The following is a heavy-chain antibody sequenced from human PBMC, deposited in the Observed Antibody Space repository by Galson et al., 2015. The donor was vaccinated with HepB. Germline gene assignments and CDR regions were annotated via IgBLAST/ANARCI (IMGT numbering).Heavy chain of an antibody. V-gene: IGHV4-39*01. Sequence: TLSLTCTVSGGSISSSSYYWGWIRQPPGKGLEWIGNIYYSGNTYNNPSLKSRVTISVDTSKNQFSLKLSSVTAADTAVYYCARREDVVVVPVVTDAFDIWGQGTMVTVSS. CDR3: ARREDVVVVPVVTDAFDI. CDR1: GGSISSSSYY. CDR2: IYYSGNT. J-gene: IGHJ3*02. D-gene: IGHD2-2*01.